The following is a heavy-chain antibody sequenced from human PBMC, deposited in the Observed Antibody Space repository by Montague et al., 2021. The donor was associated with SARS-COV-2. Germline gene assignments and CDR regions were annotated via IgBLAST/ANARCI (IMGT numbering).Heavy chain of an antibody. D-gene: IGHD3-10*01. Sequence: SETLSLTCAVYGGPFSGYYWSWIRQPPGKGLEWIGEINHSGSTKYNPSLKSRVTISVDTSKNQFSLKLSSVTAADTAVYYCARVRYYGSGTSLGMDVWGQGTTVTVSS. CDR3: ARVRYYGSGTSLGMDV. J-gene: IGHJ6*02. CDR2: INHSGST. V-gene: IGHV4-34*01. CDR1: GGPFSGYY.